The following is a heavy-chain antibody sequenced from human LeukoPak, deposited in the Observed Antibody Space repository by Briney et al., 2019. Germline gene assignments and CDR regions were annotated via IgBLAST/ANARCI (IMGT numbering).Heavy chain of an antibody. V-gene: IGHV4-34*01. CDR1: GFTFSTYA. Sequence: GSLRLSCAASGFTFSTYAMGWIRQPPGKGLEWIGEINHSGSTNYNPSLKSRVTISVDTSKNQFSLKLSSVTAADTAVYYCARGRDYWGQGTLVTVSS. CDR3: ARGRDY. J-gene: IGHJ4*02. CDR2: INHSGST.